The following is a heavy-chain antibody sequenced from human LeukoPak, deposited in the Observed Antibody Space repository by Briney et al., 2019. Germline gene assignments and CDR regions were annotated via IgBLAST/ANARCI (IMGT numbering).Heavy chain of an antibody. J-gene: IGHJ5*02. Sequence: SVKVSCKASGGTFSSYAISWVRQAPGQGLEWMGGLIPIFGTANYAQKFQGRVTITTDESTSTAYMELSSLRSEDTAVYYCARDSFPVYSSSSRWFDPWGQGTLVTVSS. CDR2: LIPIFGTA. D-gene: IGHD6-6*01. CDR1: GGTFSSYA. CDR3: ARDSFPVYSSSSRWFDP. V-gene: IGHV1-69*05.